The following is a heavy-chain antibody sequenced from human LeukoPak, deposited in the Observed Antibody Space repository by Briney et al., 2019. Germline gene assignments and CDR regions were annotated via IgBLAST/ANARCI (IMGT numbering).Heavy chain of an antibody. V-gene: IGHV3-23*01. CDR1: GFTFSSYA. Sequence: GGSLRLSCAATGFTFSSYAMSWVRQAPGKGLEWVSAISGSDYSTYYADSVKGRFTISRDTSKNTLYLQMNSLRAEDTAVYYCAKLAVTTFHYFDYWGQGTLVTVSS. CDR3: AKLAVTTFHYFDY. CDR2: ISGSDYST. D-gene: IGHD4-17*01. J-gene: IGHJ4*02.